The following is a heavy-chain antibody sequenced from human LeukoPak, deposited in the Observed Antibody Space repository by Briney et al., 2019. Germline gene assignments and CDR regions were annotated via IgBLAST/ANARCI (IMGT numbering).Heavy chain of an antibody. V-gene: IGHV1-2*04. J-gene: IGHJ6*02. CDR2: INPNSGGT. CDR1: GYTFTGYY. CDR3: ARDREVCGGSCYAPPPNGMDV. D-gene: IGHD2-15*01. Sequence: ASVKVSCKASGYTFTGYYMHWVRQAPGQGLEWMGWINPNSGGTNYAQKFQGWVTMTRDTSISTAYMELSRLRSDDTAVYYCARDREVCGGSCYAPPPNGMDVWGQGTTVTVSS.